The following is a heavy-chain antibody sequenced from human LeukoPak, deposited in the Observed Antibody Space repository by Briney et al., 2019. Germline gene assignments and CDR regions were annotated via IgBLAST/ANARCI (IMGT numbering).Heavy chain of an antibody. CDR3: ARDSSGYFAFDY. Sequence: SETLSLTCTVSGGSISSGGYYWSWIRQHPGRGLEWIGYIYYSGSTYYNPSLKSRVTISVDTSKNQFSLNLSSVTAADTAVYYCARDSSGYFAFDYWGQGTLVTVSS. D-gene: IGHD3-22*01. V-gene: IGHV4-31*03. J-gene: IGHJ4*02. CDR2: IYYSGST. CDR1: GGSISSGGYY.